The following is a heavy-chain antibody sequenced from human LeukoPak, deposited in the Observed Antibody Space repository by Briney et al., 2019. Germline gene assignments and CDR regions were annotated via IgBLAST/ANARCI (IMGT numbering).Heavy chain of an antibody. D-gene: IGHD1-26*01. CDR2: IWYDGSNK. Sequence: GGSLRLSCAASGFTFSSYGMHWVRQAPGKGLEWVAVIWYDGSNKYYADSVKGRFTISRDNSKNTLYLQMNSLRAEDTAVYYCARDGVGADGIDYWGQGTLVTVSS. V-gene: IGHV3-33*01. CDR3: ARDGVGADGIDY. J-gene: IGHJ4*02. CDR1: GFTFSSYG.